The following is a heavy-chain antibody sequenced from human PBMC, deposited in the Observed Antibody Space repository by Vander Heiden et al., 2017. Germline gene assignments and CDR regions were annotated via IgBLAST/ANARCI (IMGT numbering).Heavy chain of an antibody. CDR3: AKDSGSSGAGYFQH. V-gene: IGHV3-9*01. D-gene: IGHD6-6*01. J-gene: IGHJ1*01. Sequence: EVQLVESGGGLVQPGRSLRLSCAASGFTFDDYAMHWLGQAPGKGREGVSGISWNSGSIGYADSVKGRFTISRDNAKNSLYLQMNSRRAEDTALYYCAKDSGSSGAGYFQHWGQGTLVTVSS. CDR1: GFTFDDYA. CDR2: ISWNSGSI.